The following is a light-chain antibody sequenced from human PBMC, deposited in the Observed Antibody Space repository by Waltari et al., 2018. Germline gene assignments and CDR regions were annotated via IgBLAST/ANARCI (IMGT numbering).Light chain of an antibody. Sequence: QSALTQPRSVSGSPGQSVPISCTGTSSDLSTYNYVSWYQQHPGKAPKLLIHEVTRRPSGAPDRFSGDRSGNTDSLTISGLQAEEEADYYCCSYTGGYTWVFGGGTKLTVL. CDR1: SSDLSTYNY. CDR2: EVT. V-gene: IGLV2-11*01. J-gene: IGLJ3*02. CDR3: CSYTGGYTWV.